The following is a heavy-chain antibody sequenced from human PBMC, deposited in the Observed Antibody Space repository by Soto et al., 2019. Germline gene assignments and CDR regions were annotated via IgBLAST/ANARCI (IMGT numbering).Heavy chain of an antibody. CDR3: ARSDSSGYYPRYYFDY. D-gene: IGHD3-22*01. CDR1: GYTFTGYY. V-gene: IGHV1-2*04. Sequence: GASVKVSCKASGYTFTGYYMHWVRQAPGQGLEWMGWINPNSGGTNYAQKFQGWVTMTRDTSISTAYMELSRLRSDDTAVYYCARSDSSGYYPRYYFDYWGQGTLVTVSS. J-gene: IGHJ4*02. CDR2: INPNSGGT.